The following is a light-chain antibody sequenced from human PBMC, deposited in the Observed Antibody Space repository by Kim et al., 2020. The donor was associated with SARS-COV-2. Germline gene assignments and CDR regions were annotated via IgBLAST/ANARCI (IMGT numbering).Light chain of an antibody. Sequence: DIQMTQSPSTLSASVGDRVTITCRASQSIVTWLAWYQQKPGKAPKLLIYKASNLESGVPSRFSGSGSGTEFTLTISSLQPEDFGTYYCQQYSSYSYTFGQGTKLEI. CDR2: KAS. J-gene: IGKJ2*01. CDR3: QQYSSYSYT. CDR1: QSIVTW. V-gene: IGKV1-5*03.